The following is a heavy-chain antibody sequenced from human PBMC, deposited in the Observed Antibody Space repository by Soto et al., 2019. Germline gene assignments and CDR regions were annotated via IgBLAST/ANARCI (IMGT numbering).Heavy chain of an antibody. V-gene: IGHV1-69*08. CDR3: AREIAATGSIDY. CDR1: GGTFSSYT. CDR2: IIPILGIA. Sequence: QVQLVQSGAEVKKPGSSVKVSCKASGGTFSSYTISWVRQAPGQGLEWMGRIIPILGIANYAQKFQGRVTIXAXXSTITAYMELSSLRSEDTAVYYCAREIAATGSIDYWGQGTLVTVSS. J-gene: IGHJ4*02. D-gene: IGHD1-26*01.